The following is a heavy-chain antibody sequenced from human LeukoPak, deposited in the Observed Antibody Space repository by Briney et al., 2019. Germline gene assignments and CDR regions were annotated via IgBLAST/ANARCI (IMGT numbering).Heavy chain of an antibody. V-gene: IGHV5-51*01. J-gene: IGHJ4*02. CDR2: IYPGDTDT. Sequence: GESLKISCKGSGYSFTSYWIGWVRQMPGKGLEWMGIIYPGDTDTRYSPSFQGQVTISADKSISTAYLRWSSLKASDTAMYYCARSPPRLGYDYFDYWGQGTLVTVSS. CDR1: GYSFTSYW. D-gene: IGHD7-27*01. CDR3: ARSPPRLGYDYFDY.